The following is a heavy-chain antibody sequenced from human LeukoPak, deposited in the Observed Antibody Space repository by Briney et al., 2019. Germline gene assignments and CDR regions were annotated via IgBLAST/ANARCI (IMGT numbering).Heavy chain of an antibody. CDR3: ARQEIGLRSFDP. CDR1: GGSISSALYH. V-gene: IGHV4-39*01. CDR2: VYYTWST. D-gene: IGHD3/OR15-3a*01. J-gene: IGHJ5*02. Sequence: SETLSLTCTVSGGSISSALYHWGWIRQPPGKNLEWLGSVYYTWSTHNNPSLKSRVTISVDTSKNQFSLNLSSVTAADTAVYYCARQEIGLRSFDPWGQGTLVTVSS.